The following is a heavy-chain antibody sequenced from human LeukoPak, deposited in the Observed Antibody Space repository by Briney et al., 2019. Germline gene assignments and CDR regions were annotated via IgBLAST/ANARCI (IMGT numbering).Heavy chain of an antibody. J-gene: IGHJ4*02. V-gene: IGHV3-7*01. Sequence: GGSLRLSCADSGFTFSSHWMNWVRQAPGRELEWVGNINPDGGQTYYVDSVKGRFTISRDNAKDSVYLQMNTLRVEDTAVYYCLGSADRGWGQGTLVTVSS. CDR2: INPDGGQT. CDR1: GFTFSSHW. D-gene: IGHD6-25*01. CDR3: LGSADRG.